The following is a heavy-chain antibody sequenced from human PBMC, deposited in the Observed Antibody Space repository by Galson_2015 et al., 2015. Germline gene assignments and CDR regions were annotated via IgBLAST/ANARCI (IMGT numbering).Heavy chain of an antibody. V-gene: IGHV4-39*01. J-gene: IGHJ4*02. CDR1: GGSISSSRYY. CDR3: ARQSGYSGYAHHDY. D-gene: IGHD5-12*01. CDR2: IYYSGST. Sequence: LTCAVSGGSISSSRYYWGWIRQPPGKGLEWIGSIYYSGSTYYNPSLRSRVTISVDTSKNQFSLKLSSVTAADTAVYYCARQSGYSGYAHHDYWGQGTLVTVSS.